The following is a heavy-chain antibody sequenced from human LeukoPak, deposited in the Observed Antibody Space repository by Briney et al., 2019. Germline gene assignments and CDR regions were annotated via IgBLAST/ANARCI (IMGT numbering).Heavy chain of an antibody. CDR1: KFSFSTSW. CDR2: IKPDGSEE. CDR3: ARDPYNGGGYGAFDI. V-gene: IGHV3-7*01. Sequence: GGSLRLSCAASKFSFSTSWMTWVRQAPGKGLEWVANIKPDGSEEVYVDSVKGRFTISRDNSKSSLYLQMSSLRADDTAMYYCARDPYNGGGYGAFDIWGQGTVVTVSS. J-gene: IGHJ3*02. D-gene: IGHD3-22*01.